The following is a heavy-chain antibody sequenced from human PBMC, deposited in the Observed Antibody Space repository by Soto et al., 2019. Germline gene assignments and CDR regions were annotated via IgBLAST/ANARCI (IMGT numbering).Heavy chain of an antibody. V-gene: IGHV3-21*04. J-gene: IGHJ4*02. CDR2: ITSSSSYI. CDR1: GFTFSLYS. D-gene: IGHD3-22*01. CDR3: AKGTRYYHDSSGHEYDY. Sequence: GGSLRLSCAASGFTFSLYSMIWVRQAPGKGLEWVASITSSSSYIYYEDSLKGRFTISRDNAKDTLYLQLNSLRVEDTAVYFCAKGTRYYHDSSGHEYDYWGQGTLVTVSS.